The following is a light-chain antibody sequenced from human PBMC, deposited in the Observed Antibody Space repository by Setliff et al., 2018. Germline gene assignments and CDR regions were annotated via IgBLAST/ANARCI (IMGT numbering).Light chain of an antibody. J-gene: IGLJ1*01. V-gene: IGLV1-44*01. CDR1: SSNIGSNT. CDR3: QSYDSSLTLYV. Sequence: QSALTQPPSASGTPGQRVTISCSGSSSNIGSNTVNWYQQLPGTAPKLLIYRNNQRPSGVPDRFSGSKSGTSASLAISGLQSEDEADYYCQSYDSSLTLYVFGTGTKVTVL. CDR2: RNN.